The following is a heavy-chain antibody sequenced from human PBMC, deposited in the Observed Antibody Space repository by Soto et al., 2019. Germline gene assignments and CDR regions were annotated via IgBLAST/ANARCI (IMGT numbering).Heavy chain of an antibody. V-gene: IGHV3-30-3*01. Sequence: GSLRLSCAASGFTFSSYAMHWVRQAPGKGLEWVAVISYDGSNKYYADSVKGRFTISRDNSKNTLYLQLNSLRAEDTAVYYCARDKRDLRFLEWPYYFDYWGQGTLVTVSS. J-gene: IGHJ4*02. CDR3: ARDKRDLRFLEWPYYFDY. CDR2: ISYDGSNK. CDR1: GFTFSSYA. D-gene: IGHD3-3*01.